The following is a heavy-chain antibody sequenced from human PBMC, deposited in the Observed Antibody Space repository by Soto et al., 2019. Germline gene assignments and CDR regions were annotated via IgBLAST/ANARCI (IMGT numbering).Heavy chain of an antibody. CDR3: VRDVRSFLYFDWFIREFDP. V-gene: IGHV1-18*04. CDR1: GYTFTNYG. D-gene: IGHD3-9*01. J-gene: IGHJ5*02. CDR2: ISAYNGST. Sequence: QVQLVQSGGEVKKPGASVKVSCKASGYTFTNYGINWMRQAPGQGLEWMGWISAYNGSTKFAQKFQGRVTMTTDTSTCKAYMEVRGLKSDDTAMYYCVRDVRSFLYFDWFIREFDPWGQGTLVTVSS.